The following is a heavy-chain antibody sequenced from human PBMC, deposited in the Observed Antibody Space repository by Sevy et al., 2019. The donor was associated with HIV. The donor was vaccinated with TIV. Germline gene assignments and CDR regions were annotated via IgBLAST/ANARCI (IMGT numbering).Heavy chain of an antibody. CDR1: GGTFSSYG. CDR3: ARGGGNGWYYFDY. D-gene: IGHD6-19*01. V-gene: IGHV1-69*13. J-gene: IGHJ4*02. Sequence: ASVKVSCKASGGTFSSYGISWVRQAPVQGLEWMGGIIPILGTVNYAQKFQGRVTITADESTKTAYMELGSLGSEDTAVYYCARGGGNGWYYFDYWGQETLVTVSS. CDR2: IIPILGTV.